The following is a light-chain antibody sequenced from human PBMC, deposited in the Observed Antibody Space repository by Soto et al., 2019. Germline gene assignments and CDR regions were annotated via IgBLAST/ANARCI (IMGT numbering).Light chain of an antibody. Sequence: DLQMTQSPSSLSASIEDRVIIXXRASQSISSHLNWYQQKPGKAPNLXIFAASSLQSGVPSRFSGSRSGPDFTLTISSLQPEDFATYYCQQSYSSPPTFGQGTKVDIK. J-gene: IGKJ1*01. CDR3: QQSYSSPPT. CDR2: AAS. V-gene: IGKV1-39*01. CDR1: QSISSH.